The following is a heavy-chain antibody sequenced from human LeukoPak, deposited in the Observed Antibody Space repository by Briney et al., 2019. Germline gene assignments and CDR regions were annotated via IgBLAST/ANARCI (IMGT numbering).Heavy chain of an antibody. V-gene: IGHV4-59*01. J-gene: IGHJ5*02. CDR2: IYYSGST. Sequence: SETLSLTCTVSGGSISSYYWSWIRQPPGKGLEWIGYIYYSGSTNYNPSPKSRVTISVDTSKNQFSLKLSSVTAADTAVYYCARVYPSGYLDWFDPWGQGTLVTVSS. D-gene: IGHD3-10*01. CDR3: ARVYPSGYLDWFDP. CDR1: GGSISSYY.